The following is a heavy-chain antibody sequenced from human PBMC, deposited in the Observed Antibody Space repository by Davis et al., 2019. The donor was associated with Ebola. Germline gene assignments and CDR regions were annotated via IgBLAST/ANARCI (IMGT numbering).Heavy chain of an antibody. D-gene: IGHD1-1*01. CDR1: GFTFSSYS. J-gene: IGHJ4*02. CDR3: ARAIRYNWNGGDY. V-gene: IGHV3-21*01. CDR2: ISSSSSYI. Sequence: PGGSLRLSCAASGFTFSSYSMNWVRQAPGKGLEWVSSISSSSSYIYYADSVKGRFTISRDNAKNSLYLQMNSLKAEDTSVYYCARAIRYNWNGGDYWGQGTLVTVSS.